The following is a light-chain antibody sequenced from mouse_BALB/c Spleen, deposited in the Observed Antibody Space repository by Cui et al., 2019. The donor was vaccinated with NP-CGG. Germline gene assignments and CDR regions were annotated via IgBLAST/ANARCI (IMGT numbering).Light chain of an antibody. V-gene: IGLV1*01. Sequence: QAVVTQESVFTTSPGETVTLTCRSSTGAVTTSNYANWVQEKPDHFFTGLIGGTNNRTPGVPARFSGSLIGDKAALTITGAQTEDEAIYFCALWYSNHWVFGGGTKLTVL. CDR2: GTN. CDR3: ALWYSNHWV. CDR1: TGAVTTSNY. J-gene: IGLJ1*01.